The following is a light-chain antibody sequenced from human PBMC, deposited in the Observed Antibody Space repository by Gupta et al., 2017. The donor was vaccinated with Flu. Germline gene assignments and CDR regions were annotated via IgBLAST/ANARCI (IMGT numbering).Light chain of an antibody. J-gene: IGLJ1*01. CDR1: NLGSKS. CDR3: QEGDPNNDCV. CDR2: DDS. V-gene: IGLV3-21*02. Sequence: GPPARITCGRDNLGSKSVNWSQPKPGPAPLLVVYDDSDRPSGIPARFSGSNSRTTATLTISVGAEGEDADYYGQEGDPNNDCVFGTGTKVTVL.